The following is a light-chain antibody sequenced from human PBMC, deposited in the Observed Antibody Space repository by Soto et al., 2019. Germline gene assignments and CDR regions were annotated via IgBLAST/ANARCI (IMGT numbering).Light chain of an antibody. Sequence: EIVLTQSPGNLSLSPGERATLSCRASQSVSSSYLAWYQQKPGQAPRLLIYGASSRAAGIPARFSGSGSGTDFTLTISSLEPEDFAVYYCQQRTNWPPWTFGQGTKVDIK. J-gene: IGKJ1*01. CDR2: GAS. CDR3: QQRTNWPPWT. CDR1: QSVSSSY. V-gene: IGKV3D-20*02.